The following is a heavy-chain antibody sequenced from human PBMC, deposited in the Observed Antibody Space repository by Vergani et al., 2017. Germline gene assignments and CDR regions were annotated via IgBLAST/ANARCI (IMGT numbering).Heavy chain of an antibody. J-gene: IGHJ6*02. D-gene: IGHD5-12*01. CDR3: ARERAIVATDGMDV. Sequence: EVQLVESGGGLVKPGGSLRLSCAASGFTFSSFSMNWVRQAPGKGLEWLSSISNSSTYIQYADSVKGRFTVSRDNAKNALYLQLHGLRAEDTAVYYCARERAIVATDGMDVWGQGTTVTVSS. CDR2: ISNSSTYI. CDR1: GFTFSSFS. V-gene: IGHV3-21*06.